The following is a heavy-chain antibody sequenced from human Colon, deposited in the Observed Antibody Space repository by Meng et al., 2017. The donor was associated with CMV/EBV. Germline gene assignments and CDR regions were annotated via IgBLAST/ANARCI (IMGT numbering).Heavy chain of an antibody. Sequence: GESLKISCAASGITFSKNWMTWVRQAPGKGLEWVANIMQDGSDKHYVESVKGRFIISRDNAKNSVFLQMNSLRGEDTAVYYCATEWRELGGGYLSLWGRGTLVTVSS. CDR1: GITFSKNW. D-gene: IGHD7-27*01. V-gene: IGHV3-7*01. CDR2: IMQDGSDK. CDR3: ATEWRELGGGYLSL. J-gene: IGHJ2*01.